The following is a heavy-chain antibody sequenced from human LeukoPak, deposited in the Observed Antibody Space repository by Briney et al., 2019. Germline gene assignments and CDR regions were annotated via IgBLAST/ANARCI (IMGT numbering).Heavy chain of an antibody. V-gene: IGHV3-33*01. Sequence: SGGSLRLSCATSGYAFSTQGMHWVRQAPGKGLKWVAAIWHDGNNKYYVDSVKGRFTSSRDNSKNTVYLQMNSLRVEDTAVYYCARDSGDSSGYYPGYWGQGTLVTVSS. J-gene: IGHJ4*02. CDR2: IWHDGNNK. D-gene: IGHD3-22*01. CDR1: GYAFSTQG. CDR3: ARDSGDSSGYYPGY.